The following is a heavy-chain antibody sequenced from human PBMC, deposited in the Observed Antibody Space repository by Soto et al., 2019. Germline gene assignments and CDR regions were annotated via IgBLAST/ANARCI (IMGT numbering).Heavy chain of an antibody. CDR1: GYTFTSYY. CDR2: INPSGGIT. CDR3: ARDLISCYEGEDY. D-gene: IGHD5-12*01. Sequence: QVQLVQSGAEVKKPGASVKVSCKASGYTFTSYYMHWVRQAPGQGLEWMGIINPSGGITSYAQKFQGRVTMTRDTSTSTVDMELSSLRSEDTAVYYCARDLISCYEGEDYWGQGTLVTVSS. J-gene: IGHJ4*02. V-gene: IGHV1-46*03.